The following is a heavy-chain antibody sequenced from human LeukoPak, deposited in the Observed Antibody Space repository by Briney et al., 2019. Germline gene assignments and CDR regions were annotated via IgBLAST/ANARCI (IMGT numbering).Heavy chain of an antibody. CDR2: ISGSGGST. CDR1: GFTFSSYS. CDR3: AKRTSNWNYFDY. J-gene: IGHJ4*02. D-gene: IGHD1-20*01. Sequence: GGSLRLSCAASGFTFSSYSMSWGRQAPGEGVGWVSAISGSGGSTYYADSVKGRFTISRDNSKNTLYLQMNSLRAEDTAVYYCAKRTSNWNYFDYWGQGTLVTVSS. V-gene: IGHV3-23*01.